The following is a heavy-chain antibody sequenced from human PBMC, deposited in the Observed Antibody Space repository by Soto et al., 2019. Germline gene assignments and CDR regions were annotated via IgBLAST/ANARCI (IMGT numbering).Heavy chain of an antibody. CDR2: TYYRSKWYN. J-gene: IGHJ6*02. CDR3: ARDRGNYDFWSGYKQYYYYYYGMDV. V-gene: IGHV6-1*01. D-gene: IGHD3-3*01. Sequence: SQTLSLTCAISGDSVSSNSAAWNWIRQSPSRGLEWLGRTYYRSKWYNDYAVSVKSRITINPDTSKNQFSLQLNSVTPEDTAVYYCARDRGNYDFWSGYKQYYYYYYGMDVWGQGTTVTVSS. CDR1: GDSVSSNSAA.